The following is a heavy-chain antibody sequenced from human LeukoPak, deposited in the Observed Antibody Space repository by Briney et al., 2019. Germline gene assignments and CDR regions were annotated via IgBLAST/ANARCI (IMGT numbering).Heavy chain of an antibody. J-gene: IGHJ3*02. V-gene: IGHV3-7*01. CDR3: ARGDFNDYGDYVDAFEI. D-gene: IGHD4-17*01. Sequence: PGGSLRLSCAASGFTFSSYWMSWVRQAPGKGLEWVSNIKPDGSEKYCVDSVKGRFTISRDNAKNSLYLQMNSLRAEGTAVYYCARGDFNDYGDYVDAFEIWGQGTMVTVSA. CDR1: GFTFSSYW. CDR2: IKPDGSEK.